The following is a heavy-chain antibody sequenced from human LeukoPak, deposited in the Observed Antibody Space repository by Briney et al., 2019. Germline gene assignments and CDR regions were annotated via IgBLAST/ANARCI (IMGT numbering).Heavy chain of an antibody. CDR3: AIKRWGSFNWFDP. V-gene: IGHV1-3*01. D-gene: IGHD3-16*01. J-gene: IGHJ5*02. Sequence: ASVKVSCKASGYTLTSYAIHWVRQAPGQMLEWMGWLNGGSGATKYSQKFQGRVTITRDTSATTAYMELSSMRSEDTAVYYCAIKRWGSFNWFDPWGRGTLVTVSS. CDR2: LNGGSGAT. CDR1: GYTLTSYA.